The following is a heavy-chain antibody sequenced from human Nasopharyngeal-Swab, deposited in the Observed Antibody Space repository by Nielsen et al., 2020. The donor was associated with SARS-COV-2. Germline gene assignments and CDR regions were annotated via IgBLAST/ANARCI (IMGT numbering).Heavy chain of an antibody. V-gene: IGHV7-4-1*02. CDR3: ARDTRSSWYYYYYMDV. Sequence: ASVKVSCKASGYTFTSYAMNWVRQAPGQGLEWMGWINTNTGNPTYAQGFTGRFVFSLDTSVSTAYLQISSLKAEDTAVYYCARDTRSSWYYYYYMDVWGKGTTVTVSS. D-gene: IGHD6-13*01. J-gene: IGHJ6*03. CDR1: GYTFTSYA. CDR2: INTNTGNP.